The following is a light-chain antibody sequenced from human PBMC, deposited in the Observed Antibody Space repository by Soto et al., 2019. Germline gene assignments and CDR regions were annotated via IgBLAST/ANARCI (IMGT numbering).Light chain of an antibody. J-gene: IGLJ2*01. CDR3: GTWDTSLSAGV. CDR2: DNN. Sequence: QSVLTQPPSVPAAPGQKVTISCSGSSSNIGDNYVSWYQQFPGTAPKLLIYDNNKRPSGIPDRFSGSTSGTSATLGITGLQTGDEADYYCGTWDTSLSAGVFGGGTKLTVL. V-gene: IGLV1-51*01. CDR1: SSNIGDNY.